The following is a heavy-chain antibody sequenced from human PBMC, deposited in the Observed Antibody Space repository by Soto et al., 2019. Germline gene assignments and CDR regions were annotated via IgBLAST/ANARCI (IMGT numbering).Heavy chain of an antibody. V-gene: IGHV3-48*02. CDR2: ISTTSSSI. CDR1: GFTFSSYS. J-gene: IGHJ4*02. D-gene: IGHD3-3*01. CDR3: ARKGVAFDY. Sequence: HGGSLGRGCAASGFTFSSYSMNGVRQAPGKGLEWISYISTTSSSIYYADSVKGRFTISRDNAKNSLFLQMNSLRDEDTAVYYCARKGVAFDYWGQGALVTVSS.